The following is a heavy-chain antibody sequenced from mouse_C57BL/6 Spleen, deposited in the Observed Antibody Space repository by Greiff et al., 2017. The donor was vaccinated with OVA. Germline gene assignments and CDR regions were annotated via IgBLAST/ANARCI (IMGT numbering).Heavy chain of an antibody. V-gene: IGHV1-66*01. D-gene: IGHD2-4*01. CDR1: GYSFTSYY. CDR3: ARMIPTGAY. CDR2: IYPGSGNT. J-gene: IGHJ3*01. Sequence: VKLQESGPELVKPGASVKISCKASGYSFTSYYIHWVKQRPGQGLEWIGWIYPGSGNTKYNEKFKGKATLTADTSSSTAYMQLSSLTSEDSAVYYCARMIPTGAYWGQGTLVTVSA.